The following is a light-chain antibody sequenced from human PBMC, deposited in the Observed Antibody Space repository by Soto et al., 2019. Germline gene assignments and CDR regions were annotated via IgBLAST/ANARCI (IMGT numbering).Light chain of an antibody. J-gene: IGLJ1*01. CDR3: AAWDDSLSAFYV. CDR1: SSNIGSNY. CDR2: RNN. Sequence: QSVLTQPPSASGTPGQRVTISCSGSSSNIGSNYVYWYQQLPGTAPKLLIYRNNQRPSGVPDRFSGSKSGTSASLAISGLRSEDEADYYCAAWDDSLSAFYVFGTGTKLT. V-gene: IGLV1-47*01.